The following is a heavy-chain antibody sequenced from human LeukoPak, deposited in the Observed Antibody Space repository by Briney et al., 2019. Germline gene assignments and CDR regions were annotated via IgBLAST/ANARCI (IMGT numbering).Heavy chain of an antibody. CDR2: ISYDGSNK. CDR3: ARDAGILRFLEWLPRGAFDI. J-gene: IGHJ3*02. V-gene: IGHV3-30-3*01. D-gene: IGHD3-3*01. Sequence: GGSLRLSCAASGFTFSSYAMHWVRQAPGKGLEWVAVISYDGSNKYYADSVKGRFTISRDNSKNTLYLQMNSLRAEDTAVYYCARDAGILRFLEWLPRGAFDIWGQGTMVTVSS. CDR1: GFTFSSYA.